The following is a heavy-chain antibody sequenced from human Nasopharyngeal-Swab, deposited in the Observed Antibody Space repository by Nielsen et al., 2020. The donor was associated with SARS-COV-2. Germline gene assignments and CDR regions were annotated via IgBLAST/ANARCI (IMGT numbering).Heavy chain of an antibody. V-gene: IGHV4-34*01. Sequence: SEPLSLTCAVYGGSFSGYYWSWIRQPPGKGLEWIGEINHSGSTNYNPSLKSRVTISVDTSKNQFSLKLSSVTAADTAVYYCARGPGLRVLMVYPRGPFDYWGQGTLVTVSS. J-gene: IGHJ4*02. CDR3: ARGPGLRVLMVYPRGPFDY. D-gene: IGHD2-8*01. CDR1: GGSFSGYY. CDR2: INHSGST.